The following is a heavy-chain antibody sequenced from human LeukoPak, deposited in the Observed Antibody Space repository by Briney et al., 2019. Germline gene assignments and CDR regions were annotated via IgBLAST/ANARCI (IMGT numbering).Heavy chain of an antibody. CDR1: GGSISSGDYP. CDR3: AGGFYGAGSHFNF. V-gene: IGHV4-30-2*01. J-gene: IGHJ4*02. Sequence: SETLSLTCTVSGGSISSGDYPWSWIRQPPGKGLEWIGYIFHTGHTSYNPSLTSRVTISVDMSKNQHSLRLTSLTAADKALYYCAGGFYGAGSHFNFWGQGTLVTVSS. CDR2: IFHTGHT. D-gene: IGHD3-10*01.